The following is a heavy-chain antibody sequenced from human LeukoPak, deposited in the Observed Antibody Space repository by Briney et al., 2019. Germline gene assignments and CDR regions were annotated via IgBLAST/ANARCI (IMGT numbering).Heavy chain of an antibody. J-gene: IGHJ3*02. CDR2: IYYTGST. CDR3: ASDSSGYYGDAFDI. D-gene: IGHD3-22*01. Sequence: ASETLSLTCTVSGGSISDYYWTWIRQSPGKGLEWIGYIYYTGSTNYNPSLMSRVTISVDTSKNQFSLKLSSVTAADTAVYYCASDSSGYYGDAFDIWGQGTMVTVSS. CDR1: GGSISDYY. V-gene: IGHV4-59*08.